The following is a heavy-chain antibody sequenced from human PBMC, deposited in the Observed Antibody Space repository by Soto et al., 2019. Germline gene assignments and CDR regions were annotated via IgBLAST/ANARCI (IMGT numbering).Heavy chain of an antibody. CDR2: ISAYNGNT. Sequence: ASVKVSCKASGYTFTSYGISWVRQAPGQGLEWMGWISAYNGNTNYAQKLQGRVTMTTDTSTSTAYMELRSLRSDDTSVYYCARDLELTTYFDYWGQGTLVTVSS. CDR3: ARDLELTTYFDY. J-gene: IGHJ4*02. V-gene: IGHV1-18*01. D-gene: IGHD1-7*01. CDR1: GYTFTSYG.